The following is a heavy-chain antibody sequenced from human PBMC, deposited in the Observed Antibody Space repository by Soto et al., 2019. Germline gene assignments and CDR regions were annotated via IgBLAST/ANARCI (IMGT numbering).Heavy chain of an antibody. CDR1: GFTFSSYG. CDR2: ISYDGSNK. V-gene: IGHV3-30*18. J-gene: IGHJ6*03. Sequence: PGESLRLSCAASGFTFSSYGMHWVRQAPGKRLEWVAVISYDGSNKYYADSVKGRFTISRDNSKNTLYLQMNSLRAEDTAVYYCAKEGWPHYYYYMGVGGKGTTVTVSS. CDR3: AKEGWPHYYYYMGV.